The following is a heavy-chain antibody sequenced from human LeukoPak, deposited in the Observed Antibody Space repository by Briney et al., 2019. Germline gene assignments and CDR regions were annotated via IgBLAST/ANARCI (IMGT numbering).Heavy chain of an antibody. CDR3: AKRRNRDDAFDI. CDR2: ISGSGGST. J-gene: IGHJ3*02. V-gene: IGHV3-23*01. CDR1: GFTFTSYA. D-gene: IGHD1-14*01. Sequence: GGSLRLSCAASGFTFTSYAMSWVRQAPGKGLEWVSAISGSGGSTYYADSVKGRFTISRDNSKNTLYLQMNSLRAEDTAVYYCAKRRNRDDAFDIWGQGTMVTVSS.